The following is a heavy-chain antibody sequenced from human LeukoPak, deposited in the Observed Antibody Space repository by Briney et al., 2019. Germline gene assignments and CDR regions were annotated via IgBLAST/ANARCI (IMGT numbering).Heavy chain of an antibody. CDR1: GGSISSGGYS. CDR2: IYHSGST. V-gene: IGHV4-30-2*01. J-gene: IGHJ5*02. D-gene: IGHD5-24*01. CDR3: ARGIAGRDGYNWGDNWFDP. Sequence: SETLSLTCAVSGGSISSGGYSWSWIRQPPGKSLEWIGYIYHSGSTYYNPSLKSRVTISVDRSKNQFSLKLSSVTAADTAVYYCARGIAGRDGYNWGDNWFDPWGQGTLVTVSS.